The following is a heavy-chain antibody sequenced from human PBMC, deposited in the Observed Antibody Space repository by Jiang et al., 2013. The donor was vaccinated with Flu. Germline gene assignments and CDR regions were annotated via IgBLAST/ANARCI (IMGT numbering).Heavy chain of an antibody. CDR1: GGSFSGYY. J-gene: IGHJ4*02. CDR3: AREGPIAAAGTPD. V-gene: IGHV4-34*01. CDR2: INHSGST. Sequence: GLVKPSETLSLTCAVYGGSFSGYYWSWIRQPPGKGLEWIGEINHSGSTNYNPSLKSRVTISVDTSKNQFSLKLSSVTAADTAVYYCAREGPIAAAGTPDWGQGTLVTVSS. D-gene: IGHD6-13*01.